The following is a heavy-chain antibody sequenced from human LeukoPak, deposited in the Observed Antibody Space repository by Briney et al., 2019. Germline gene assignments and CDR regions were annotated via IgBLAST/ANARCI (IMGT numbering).Heavy chain of an antibody. D-gene: IGHD6-13*01. V-gene: IGHV1-8*03. CDR2: MNPNSGNT. CDR1: GYTFTSYG. J-gene: IGHJ4*02. CDR3: ARGVGEMKDSSSSNGDY. Sequence: ASVKVSCKASGYTFTSYGISWVRQAPGQGLEWMGWMNPNSGNTGYAQKFQGRVTITRNTSISTAYMELSSLRSEDTAVYYCARGVGEMKDSSSSNGDYWGQGTLVTVSS.